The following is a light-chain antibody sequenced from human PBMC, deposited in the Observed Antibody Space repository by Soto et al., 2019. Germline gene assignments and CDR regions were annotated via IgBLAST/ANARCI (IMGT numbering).Light chain of an antibody. J-gene: IGLJ3*02. CDR1: NSDIGDYNF. CDR2: EVS. Sequence: QSALTQPASVSGSPGQSITISCTGTNSDIGDYNFVSWYQQLPGKAPKLMIYEVSNRPSGVSDRFSGSRSGNTASLTISGLQAEDESDYYCISYTSSSTWVFGGGTQLTVL. V-gene: IGLV2-14*01. CDR3: ISYTSSSTWV.